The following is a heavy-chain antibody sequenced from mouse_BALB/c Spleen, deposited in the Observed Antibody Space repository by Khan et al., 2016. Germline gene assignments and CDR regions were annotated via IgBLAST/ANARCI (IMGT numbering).Heavy chain of an antibody. Sequence: QVQLQQSAVELAGPGASVKMSCRASGYTFISHTLHWITQRPGQGLEWIGYIVPRSGYTDYNQKFKERTTLTADKSSNTAYMQLTSLTSEDSAVYDREREVIITALVDYWHQGTTLTVSA. CDR3: EREVIITALVDY. J-gene: IGHJ2*01. CDR2: IVPRSGYT. D-gene: IGHD1-2*01. CDR1: GYTFISHT. V-gene: IGHV1-4*02.